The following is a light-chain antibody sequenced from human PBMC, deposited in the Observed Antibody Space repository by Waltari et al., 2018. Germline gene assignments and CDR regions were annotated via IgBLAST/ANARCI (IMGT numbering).Light chain of an antibody. V-gene: IGLV1-40*01. CDR3: QSYDSSLSGSRV. Sequence: QSVLTQPPYVSAAPGPRVTLPCARTRSTLRPGHGFPWSQQLPGTPPKLLNLGNSNRPAGVPERCSGSKSGTSASLAIIGLQAEDEAHYYCQSYDSSLSGSRVFGGGTKVAVL. CDR1: RSTLRPGHG. CDR2: GNS. J-gene: IGLJ3*02.